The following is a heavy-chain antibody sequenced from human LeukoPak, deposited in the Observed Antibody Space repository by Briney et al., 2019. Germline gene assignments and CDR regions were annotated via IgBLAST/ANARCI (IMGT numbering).Heavy chain of an antibody. Sequence: SETLSLTCAVYGGSFSGYYWSWIRQPPGKGLEWIGEINHSGSTNYNPSLKSRVTISVDTSKNQFSLKLSSVTAADTAVYYCARRKKSGYVNYWGQGTLVTVSS. CDR2: INHSGST. D-gene: IGHD5-12*01. CDR3: ARRKKSGYVNY. J-gene: IGHJ4*02. CDR1: GGSFSGYY. V-gene: IGHV4-34*01.